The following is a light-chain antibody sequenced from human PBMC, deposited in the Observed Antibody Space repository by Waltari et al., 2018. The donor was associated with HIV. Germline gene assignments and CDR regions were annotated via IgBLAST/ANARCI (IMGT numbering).Light chain of an antibody. J-gene: IGKJ2*01. V-gene: IGKV3-20*01. CDR2: GSS. CDR1: QSVSNRY. Sequence: DIVLTQSPDTLSLSPGEGATLSCRASQSVSNRYVVWYQQKPGQAPRLLIYGSSTRATGIPDRFSGSGSGTDFTLTINRLEPEDFAVYYCQHYGSSPPYTFGQGTKLEVK. CDR3: QHYGSSPPYT.